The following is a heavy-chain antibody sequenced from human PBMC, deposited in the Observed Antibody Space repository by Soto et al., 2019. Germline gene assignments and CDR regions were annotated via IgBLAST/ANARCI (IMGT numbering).Heavy chain of an antibody. D-gene: IGHD2-21*02. V-gene: IGHV4-4*02. Sequence: QVQLQESGPGLVKPSGTLSLTCDVSGGSINTNWWSWVRQPPGKGLEWFGESYHNGATNYNPSLKKRVTIFVDTWKNQFALNLNSVTAADTAVYFCSRHMRVTGIRGFDSWGRGILVTVST. CDR1: GGSINTNW. CDR3: SRHMRVTGIRGFDS. CDR2: SYHNGAT. J-gene: IGHJ4*02.